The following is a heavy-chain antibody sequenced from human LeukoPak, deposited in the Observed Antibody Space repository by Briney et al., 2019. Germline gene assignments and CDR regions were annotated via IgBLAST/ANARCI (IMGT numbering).Heavy chain of an antibody. J-gene: IGHJ4*02. CDR1: GFTFSSYG. CDR2: IRYDGSNK. V-gene: IGHV3-30*02. D-gene: IGHD3-3*01. CDR3: AKDSDFWSGYYIDY. Sequence: PGGSLRLSCAASGFTFSSYGMHWVRQAPGKGLEWVAFIRYDGSNKYYADSVKGRFTISRDNSKNTLYLQMDSLRAEDTAVYYCAKDSDFWSGYYIDYWSQGTLVTVSS.